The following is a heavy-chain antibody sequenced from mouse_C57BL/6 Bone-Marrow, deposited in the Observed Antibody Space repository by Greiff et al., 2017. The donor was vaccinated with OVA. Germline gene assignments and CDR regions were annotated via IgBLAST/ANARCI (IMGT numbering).Heavy chain of an antibody. CDR1: GFNIKDYY. J-gene: IGHJ3*01. V-gene: IGHV14-1*01. D-gene: IGHD2-1*01. CDR3: TTFYGNYGGVY. CDR2: IDPEDGDT. Sequence: VQLQHSGAELVRPGASVKLSCTASGFNIKDYYMHWVKQRPEQGLEWIGRIDPEDGDTEYAPKFPGKATMTADTSSNTAYLQLSSLTSEDTAVYYCTTFYGNYGGVYWGQGTLVTVSA.